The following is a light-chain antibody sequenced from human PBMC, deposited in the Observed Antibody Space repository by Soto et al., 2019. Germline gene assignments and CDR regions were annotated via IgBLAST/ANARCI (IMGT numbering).Light chain of an antibody. CDR2: AAS. Sequence: DIQMTQSPSSLSASVGDRVTITCRASQSISNYVNWYQQKPGKAPKLLIYAASSLQSGIPSRFSGSGSGTDFALTITNLQPEDFATYYCQDSSSTPLTFGGGTKVDIK. CDR1: QSISNY. CDR3: QDSSSTPLT. J-gene: IGKJ4*01. V-gene: IGKV1-39*01.